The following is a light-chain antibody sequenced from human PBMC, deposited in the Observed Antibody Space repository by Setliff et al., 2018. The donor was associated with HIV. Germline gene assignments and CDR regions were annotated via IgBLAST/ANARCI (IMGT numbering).Light chain of an antibody. CDR2: DDS. CDR3: QVWDRGSDHFV. J-gene: IGLJ1*01. CDR1: NIGSKT. V-gene: IGLV3-21*03. Sequence: SYELPQPPSVSVAPGKTARITCGGNNIGSKTVHWYQQKPGQAPVLVVYDDSDRPSGIPERFSASNSENTATLTISRVEAGDEAEYYCQVWDRGSDHFVFGTGTKVTVL.